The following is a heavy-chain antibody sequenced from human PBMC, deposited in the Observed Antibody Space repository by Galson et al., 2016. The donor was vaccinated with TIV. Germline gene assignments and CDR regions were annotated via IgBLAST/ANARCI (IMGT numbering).Heavy chain of an antibody. Sequence: SLRLSCAASGFSFSDYFMTWIRQPPGKGLEWVSYISTSGSTTWDADSVEGRFSVSRDNGKGSLFLQLNSLRAVDTAVYYCARGWQPFYNLYYSMHVWGQGTTVIVSS. V-gene: IGHV3-11*01. J-gene: IGHJ6*02. D-gene: IGHD1-14*01. CDR1: GFSFSDYF. CDR3: ARGWQPFYNLYYSMHV. CDR2: ISTSGSTT.